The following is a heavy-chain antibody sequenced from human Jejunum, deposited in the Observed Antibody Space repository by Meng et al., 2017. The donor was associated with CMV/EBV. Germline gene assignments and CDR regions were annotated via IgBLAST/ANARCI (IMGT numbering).Heavy chain of an antibody. J-gene: IGHJ4*02. CDR2: INAGNGNT. CDR1: GYSFTTYA. CDR3: ARTGCSSSSCYDY. Sequence: QVQLVPYGAEVKKPGASVKVSCKASGYSFTTYAMHWVRQAPGQRLEWMGWINAGNGNTKYSEKFQSRVTITRDTAASTAYMELSSLRSEDTAVYYCARTGCSSSSCYDYWGQGTLVTVSS. V-gene: IGHV1-3*01. D-gene: IGHD2-2*01.